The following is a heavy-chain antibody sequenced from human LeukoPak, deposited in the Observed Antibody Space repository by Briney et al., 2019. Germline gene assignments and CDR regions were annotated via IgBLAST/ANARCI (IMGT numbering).Heavy chain of an antibody. CDR2: ISSSSSYI. J-gene: IGHJ4*02. CDR3: ARDNWSKYYFDY. CDR1: GFTFSSYS. D-gene: IGHD1/OR15-1a*01. V-gene: IGHV3-21*01. Sequence: GGSLRLSCAASGFTFSSYSMNWVRQAPGKGLEWVSSISSSSSYIYYADSVKGRFTISRDNAKNSLYLQMNSLRAEDTAVCYCARDNWSKYYFDYWGQGTLVTVSS.